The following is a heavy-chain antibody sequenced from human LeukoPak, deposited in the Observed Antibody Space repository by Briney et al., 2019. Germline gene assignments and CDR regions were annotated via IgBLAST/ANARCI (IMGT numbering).Heavy chain of an antibody. CDR2: THTSGSA. J-gene: IGHJ4*02. Sequence: SETLSLTCTVSGASIGNYYWSWIRQPAGKGLEWIGRTHTSGSANYNPSLKSRVTMSVDTSKNQFSLKLTSVTAADTAVYYCARGRWKTGMDSPYYFDFWGQGTLVTVSS. V-gene: IGHV4-4*07. CDR1: GASIGNYY. D-gene: IGHD2-2*03. CDR3: ARGRWKTGMDSPYYFDF.